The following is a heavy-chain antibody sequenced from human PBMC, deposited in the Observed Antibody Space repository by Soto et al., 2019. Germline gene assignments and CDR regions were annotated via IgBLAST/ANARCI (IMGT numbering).Heavy chain of an antibody. Sequence: EVQLLESGGGLVQPGGSLRLSCVGSGLTFSSYAMGWVRQAPGKGLEWVSGIDGTGTSTYYAESVKGRFTISRDNSKNTLYRQMNSLRVEDTAVYYCAKRLFAIVVVGGYDMWGQGTMVTVSS. D-gene: IGHD5-12*01. CDR2: IDGTGTST. J-gene: IGHJ3*02. V-gene: IGHV3-23*01. CDR3: AKRLFAIVVVGGYDM. CDR1: GLTFSSYA.